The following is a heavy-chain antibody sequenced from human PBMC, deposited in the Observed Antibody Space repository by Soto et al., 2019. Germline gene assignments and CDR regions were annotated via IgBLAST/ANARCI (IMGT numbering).Heavy chain of an antibody. CDR3: AHRHHLGGFDI. D-gene: IGHD2-15*01. V-gene: IGHV2-5*01. Sequence: QITLKESGPTMVKPTQTLTLTCTFSGFSLNTRAVGVGWIRRPPGGALEWLALINWNDDERYCPSLKDRLTITKDTSKNHVVLTMTNIDPVDTATYYCAHRHHLGGFDIGGQGTSVTVSS. J-gene: IGHJ3*02. CDR1: GFSLNTRAVG. CDR2: INWNDDE.